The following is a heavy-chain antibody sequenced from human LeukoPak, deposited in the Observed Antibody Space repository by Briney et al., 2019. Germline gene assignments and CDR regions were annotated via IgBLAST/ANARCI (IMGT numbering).Heavy chain of an antibody. Sequence: GGPLRLSCAASGFAFSNYVMSWVRRAPGKGLEWVSAISGSGGGTYYADSVKGRFTISRDNSKNTLHVQMHSLRGEDTAIYYCAKALSGSDYGMDVWGLGTTVTVSS. J-gene: IGHJ6*02. CDR3: AKALSGSDYGMDV. CDR1: GFAFSNYV. V-gene: IGHV3-23*01. CDR2: ISGSGGGT. D-gene: IGHD6-25*01.